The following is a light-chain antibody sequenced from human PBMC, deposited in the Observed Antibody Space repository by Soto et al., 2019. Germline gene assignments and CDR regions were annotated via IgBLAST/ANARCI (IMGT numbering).Light chain of an antibody. CDR1: SSDVGGYNY. Sequence: QSVLTQPASVSGSPGQSITISCTGTSSDVGGYNYVSWYRQHPGKAPKLMIYEVSNRPSGFSNRFSGSKSGNTASLTISGLRAEDEADHYCSSYTSSSTLYVFGTGTKVTVL. CDR2: EVS. CDR3: SSYTSSSTLYV. V-gene: IGLV2-14*01. J-gene: IGLJ1*01.